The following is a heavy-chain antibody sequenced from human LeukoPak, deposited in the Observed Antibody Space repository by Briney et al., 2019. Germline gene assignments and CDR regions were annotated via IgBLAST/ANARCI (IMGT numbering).Heavy chain of an antibody. J-gene: IGHJ5*02. CDR3: ARVPEYYDFWSGPREGGFDP. CDR1: GGSFSGYY. Sequence: PSETLSLTCAVYGGSFSGYYWSWIRQPPGKGLEWIGEINHSGSTNYNPSLKSRVTISVDTSKNQFSLKLSSVTAADTAVYYCARVPEYYDFWSGPREGGFDPWGQGTLVTVSS. V-gene: IGHV4-34*01. D-gene: IGHD3-3*01. CDR2: INHSGST.